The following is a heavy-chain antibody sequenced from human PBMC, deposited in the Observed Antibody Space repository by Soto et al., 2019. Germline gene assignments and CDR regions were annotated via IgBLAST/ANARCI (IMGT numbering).Heavy chain of an antibody. D-gene: IGHD2-2*02. CDR1: GGSISSGGYY. J-gene: IGHJ6*01. CDR3: ARVTIYCGNYYYGMDV. Sequence: QVQLQESGPGLVKPSQTLSLTCTVSGGSISSGGYYWSWIRQHPGKGLEWIGYIYYSGSTYYNPSLKRRVTISVDKSKNQFSLKMSSVTAADTAVYFWARVTIYCGNYYYGMDVWGQGTTVTVSS. V-gene: IGHV4-31*03. CDR2: IYYSGST.